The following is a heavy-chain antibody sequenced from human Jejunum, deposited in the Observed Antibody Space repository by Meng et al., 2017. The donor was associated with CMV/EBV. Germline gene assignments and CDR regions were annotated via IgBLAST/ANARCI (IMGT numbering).Heavy chain of an antibody. Sequence: QVQLVQSGAEGKKPGSSVKVSCKASGGTFSSYAISWVRQAPGQGLEWMERIIRILGIANYAQKSQDRVTFTADETTTTAYMELSSLTFEDTAVYFCARGRGNQPLFDFWGQGTLVTVSS. V-gene: IGHV1-69*04. CDR3: ARGRGNQPLFDF. CDR1: GGTFSSYA. CDR2: IIRILGIA. J-gene: IGHJ4*02. D-gene: IGHD2/OR15-2a*01.